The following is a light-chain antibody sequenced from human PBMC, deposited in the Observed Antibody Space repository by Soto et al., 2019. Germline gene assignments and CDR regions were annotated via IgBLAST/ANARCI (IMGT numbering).Light chain of an antibody. CDR2: TAA. V-gene: IGKV1-39*01. J-gene: IGKJ2*01. CDR3: QQSHSTPYT. CDR1: QSISNY. Sequence: DIQMTQSPSSLSPSVGDRVTITCRASQSISNYLNWYQQKPGKAPTLLIFTAASLQIGVPSRFSGSGSGTDFTLTISSLQPEDFATYYCQQSHSTPYTFGQGTRLEIK.